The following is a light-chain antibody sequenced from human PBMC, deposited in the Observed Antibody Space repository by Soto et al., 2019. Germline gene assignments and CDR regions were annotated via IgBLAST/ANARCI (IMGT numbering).Light chain of an antibody. V-gene: IGKV3-11*01. CDR1: HGIGSY. J-gene: IGKJ3*01. CDR2: DAS. CDR3: QQRSTWPPFS. Sequence: EIVLTQSPATLSLSLGERATLSCRASHGIGSYLAWYQHKLGQPPRLLIYDASNRATGIPVRFSGSGSGTDFTLTISSLEPEDFAVYYCQQRSTWPPFSFGPGTKVDIK.